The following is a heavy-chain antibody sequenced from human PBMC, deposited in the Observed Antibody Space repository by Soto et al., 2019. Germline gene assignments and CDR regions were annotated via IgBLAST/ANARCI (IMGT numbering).Heavy chain of an antibody. V-gene: IGHV4-59*01. J-gene: IGHJ5*02. CDR1: GGSIDDYY. Sequence: PSETLSLTCTVFGGSIDDYYWSWIRQPPGKGLEWIGHISDRGSTDYNPSLKSRATILVDTSKKQFSLRLTSVTAADTAFYYCARDSWTTSANWFDPWGQGTLVTVYS. D-gene: IGHD1-1*01. CDR3: ARDSWTTSANWFDP. CDR2: ISDRGST.